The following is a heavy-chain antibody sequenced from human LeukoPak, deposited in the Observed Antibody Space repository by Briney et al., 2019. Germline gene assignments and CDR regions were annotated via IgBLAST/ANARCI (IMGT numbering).Heavy chain of an antibody. J-gene: IGHJ4*02. Sequence: GGSLRLSCAASGFSFNTYAMSWVRQAPGKGLEWVSAISGSGGSTYYADSVKGRFTISRDNSKNTLYLQMNSLRAEDTAVYYCAKALYSSSWYDAFDYWGQGTLVTVSS. CDR1: GFSFNTYA. V-gene: IGHV3-23*01. CDR3: AKALYSSSWYDAFDY. D-gene: IGHD6-13*01. CDR2: ISGSGGST.